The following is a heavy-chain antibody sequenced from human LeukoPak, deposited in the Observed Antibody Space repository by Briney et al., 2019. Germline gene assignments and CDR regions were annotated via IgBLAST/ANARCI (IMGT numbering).Heavy chain of an antibody. CDR2: IYYSGTT. V-gene: IGHV4-30-4*01. D-gene: IGHD3-10*01. CDR1: GGSISSGDYY. J-gene: IGHJ4*02. CDR3: ARGPYVSGSYY. Sequence: PSQTLSLTCTVSGGSISSGDYYWSWIRQPPGKGLEWIGYIYYSGTTYYNPSLKSRVTISVDTSKNQFSLKLTSVTAADTAVYFCARGPYVSGSYYSGQGTLVTVSS.